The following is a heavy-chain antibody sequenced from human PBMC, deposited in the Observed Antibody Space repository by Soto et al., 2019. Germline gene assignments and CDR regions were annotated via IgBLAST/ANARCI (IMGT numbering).Heavy chain of an antibody. Sequence: GGSLRLSCAASGFTFNTYSMHWVRQAPGKGLEWVAVISYDGSNKYSADSVKGRFTISRDNSKNTLYLQMNSLRPEDTAVYYCARVYSSLDYGIDFWGQGTLVTVSS. J-gene: IGHJ4*02. CDR1: GFTFNTYS. CDR3: ARVYSSLDYGIDF. CDR2: ISYDGSNK. V-gene: IGHV3-30-3*01. D-gene: IGHD6-19*01.